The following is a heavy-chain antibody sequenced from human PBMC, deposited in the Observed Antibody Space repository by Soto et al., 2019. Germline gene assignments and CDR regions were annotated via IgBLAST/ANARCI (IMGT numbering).Heavy chain of an antibody. J-gene: IGHJ5*02. CDR3: AHMTDGVFFDP. V-gene: IGHV2-5*02. Sequence: SGPTLVNPTQTLTLTCTFGGVSLSTSGMGVGGIRQPPGKSLEWLALVYWDDDKRYSPSLKSRLTITKDTSKKQVVLTMTYMDPVDTATYYCAHMTDGVFFDPWAQGTL. CDR1: GVSLSTSGMG. D-gene: IGHD2-21*02. CDR2: VYWDDDK.